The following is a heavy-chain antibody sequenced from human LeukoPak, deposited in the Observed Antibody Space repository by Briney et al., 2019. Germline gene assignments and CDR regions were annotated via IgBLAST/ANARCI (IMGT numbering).Heavy chain of an antibody. CDR3: AREGARSSEWYFDL. V-gene: IGHV4-4*02. CDR2: IYYSGST. Sequence: PSGTLSLTCAVSGGSISSSNWWSWVRQPPGKGLEWIGSIYYSGSTNYNPSLKSRVTISVDTSKNQFSLKLSSVTAADTAVYYCAREGARSSEWYFDLWGRGTLVTVSS. CDR1: GGSISSSNW. D-gene: IGHD6-6*01. J-gene: IGHJ2*01.